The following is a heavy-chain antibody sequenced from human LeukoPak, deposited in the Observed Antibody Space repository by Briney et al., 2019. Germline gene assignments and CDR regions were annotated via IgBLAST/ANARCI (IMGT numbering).Heavy chain of an antibody. CDR3: ARGSLTCRTGYDFVS. CDR2: IYYSGNT. J-gene: IGHJ4*02. D-gene: IGHD3-9*01. Sequence: SETLSLTCTVSGGSIISYYWSWIRQPPGKGLEWIGYIYYSGNTNYNPSLKSRVTISLDTSRNQFSLKLSSVTAADTAVYYCARGSLTCRTGYDFVSWCQGTPVTVSS. CDR1: GGSIISYY. V-gene: IGHV4-59*01.